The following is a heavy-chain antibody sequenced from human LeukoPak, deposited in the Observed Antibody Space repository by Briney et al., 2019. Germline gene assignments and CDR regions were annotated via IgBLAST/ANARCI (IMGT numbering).Heavy chain of an antibody. Sequence: GGSLRLSCAASGSTFSTFAIHWVRQAPGQGLEWVAVISYDGTNKYYADSVKGRFTISRDNSKNTLYLEMNSLRTEDTAVYYCTRVDEVFAFDIWGHGTMVTVSS. V-gene: IGHV3-30-3*01. CDR3: TRVDEVFAFDI. CDR2: ISYDGTNK. J-gene: IGHJ3*02. CDR1: GSTFSTFA. D-gene: IGHD1-14*01.